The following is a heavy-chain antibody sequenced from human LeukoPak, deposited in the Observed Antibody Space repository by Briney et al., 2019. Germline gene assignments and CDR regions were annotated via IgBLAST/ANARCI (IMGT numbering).Heavy chain of an antibody. Sequence: PGASLRLSCTASGFTFGDYAMSWFRQAPGKGLEWVGYIRSKAYGGTTEYAASVKGRFTISRDDSKSIAYLQMNSLKTEDTAVYYCTPRYYYDSSGLTNTIAAAAFDSWGQKTLVTVSS. V-gene: IGHV3-49*03. CDR2: IRSKAYGGTT. CDR3: TPRYYYDSSGLTNTIAAAAFDS. D-gene: IGHD3-22*01. CDR1: GFTFGDYA. J-gene: IGHJ4*03.